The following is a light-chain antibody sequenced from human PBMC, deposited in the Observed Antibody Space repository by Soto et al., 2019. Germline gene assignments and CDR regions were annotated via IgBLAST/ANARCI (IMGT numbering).Light chain of an antibody. CDR2: EVS. CDR3: SSYAGSSTYV. J-gene: IGLJ1*01. Sequence: SALTQPPSASGSPGQSVTISCTGTSSDVGGYDYVSWYQQHPGKAPKLMIYEVSKRPSGVPDRFSGSKSGNTASLTVSGIQAEDEADYYCSSYAGSSTYVFGTGTKVT. V-gene: IGLV2-8*01. CDR1: SSDVGGYDY.